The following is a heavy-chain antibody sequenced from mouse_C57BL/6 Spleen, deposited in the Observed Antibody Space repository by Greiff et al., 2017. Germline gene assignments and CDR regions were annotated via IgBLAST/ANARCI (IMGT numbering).Heavy chain of an antibody. CDR1: GFTFSSYG. CDR2: ISSGGSYT. CDR3: GRRTYDYGGWFVY. Sequence: EVNLMESGGDLVKPGGSLKLSFAASGFTFSSYGMSWVRQTPDKRLEWVATISSGGSYTYYPDSVTGRFTISRDNAKNTLYLQVSSLKSEDTAMYSCGRRTYDYGGWFVYGVQGSRSLVS. D-gene: IGHD2-4*01. J-gene: IGHJ3*01. V-gene: IGHV5-6*02.